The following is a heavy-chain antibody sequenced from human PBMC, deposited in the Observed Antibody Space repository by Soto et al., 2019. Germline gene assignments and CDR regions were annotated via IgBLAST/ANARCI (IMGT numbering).Heavy chain of an antibody. CDR2: MNPNSGNT. V-gene: IGHV1-8*02. D-gene: IGHD3-10*01. Sequence: ASVKVSCKASGYTFNNYDIHWVRQAPGHGLEWMGWMNPNSGNTGYAQNFRGRVTMTQNTAIGTAYMELSSLRSDDTATYYCTRAYGAETFDFWGQGTRVTSPQ. J-gene: IGHJ5*01. CDR1: GYTFNNYD. CDR3: TRAYGAETFDF.